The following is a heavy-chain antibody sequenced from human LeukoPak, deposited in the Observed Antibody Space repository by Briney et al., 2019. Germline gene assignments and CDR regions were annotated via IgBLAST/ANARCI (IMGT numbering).Heavy chain of an antibody. Sequence: NPSETLSLTCAVYGGSFSGYYWSWIRQPPGKGLEWIGEINHSGSTDYNPSLKSRVTISVDTSKNQFSLKLSSVTAADTAVYYCARLPTSGDGSGSYYMFDYWGQGTLVTVSS. CDR1: GGSFSGYY. CDR3: ARLPTSGDGSGSYYMFDY. J-gene: IGHJ4*02. D-gene: IGHD3-10*01. CDR2: INHSGST. V-gene: IGHV4-34*01.